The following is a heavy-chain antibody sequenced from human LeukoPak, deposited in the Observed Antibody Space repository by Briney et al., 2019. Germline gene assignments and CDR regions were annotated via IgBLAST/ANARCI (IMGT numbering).Heavy chain of an antibody. D-gene: IGHD1-26*01. CDR2: IYYSGST. CDR1: GGSISSSSYY. V-gene: IGHV4-39*01. CDR3: ARGSYSGSYGFDY. Sequence: PSETLSLTCTVSGGSISSSSYYWGWIRQPPGKGLEWIGSIYYSGSTYYNPSLKSRVTISVDTSKNQFSLKLSSVTAADTAVYYCARGSYSGSYGFDYWGQGTLVTVSS. J-gene: IGHJ4*02.